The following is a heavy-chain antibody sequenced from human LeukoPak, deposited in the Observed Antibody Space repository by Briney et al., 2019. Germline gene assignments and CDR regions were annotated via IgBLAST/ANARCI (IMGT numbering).Heavy chain of an antibody. D-gene: IGHD1-1*01. CDR2: IYYSGST. V-gene: IGHV4-39*01. CDR1: GGSISSSSYY. J-gene: IGHJ5*02. CDR3: ARWNREIRWYDP. Sequence: SETLSLTCTVSGGSISSSSYYWGWIRQPPGKGLEWIGSIYYSGSTYYNPSLKSRVTISVDTSKNQFSLKLSSVTAADTAVYYCARWNREIRWYDPWGQGTLVTVSS.